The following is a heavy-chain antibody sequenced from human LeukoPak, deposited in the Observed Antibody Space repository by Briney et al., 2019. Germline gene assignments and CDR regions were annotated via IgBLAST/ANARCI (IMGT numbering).Heavy chain of an antibody. CDR2: IYWDDDK. Sequence: SGPTLVNPPQTLTLTCTFSGFSLSTSGVGVGWIRQPPGNALEWLALIYWDDDKRYSPSLKSRLTITKDTSKNQVVLTMTNMDPVDTATYYCAHSLWFGDHENWFDPWGQGTLVTVSS. J-gene: IGHJ5*02. D-gene: IGHD3-10*01. V-gene: IGHV2-5*02. CDR1: GFSLSTSGVG. CDR3: AHSLWFGDHENWFDP.